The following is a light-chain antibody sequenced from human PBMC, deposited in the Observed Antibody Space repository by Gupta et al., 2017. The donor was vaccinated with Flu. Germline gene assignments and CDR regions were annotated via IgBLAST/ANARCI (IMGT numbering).Light chain of an antibody. Sequence: QSALTQPDSVSGSPGQSITISCTGTSSDVGGYQYISWYQQHPGKAPKLMIYEVNVRPSGVSTRFSASKSGNSASLSISGLQADDEADYYCSSYSSSTTSIIFGGGTKLTVL. CDR2: EVN. J-gene: IGLJ2*01. CDR3: SSYSSSTTSII. CDR1: SSDVGGYQY. V-gene: IGLV2-14*01.